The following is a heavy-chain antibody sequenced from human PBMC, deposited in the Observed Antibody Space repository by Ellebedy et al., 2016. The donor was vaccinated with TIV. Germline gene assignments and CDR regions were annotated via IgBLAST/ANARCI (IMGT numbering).Heavy chain of an antibody. CDR1: GFTFSSYG. J-gene: IGHJ4*02. D-gene: IGHD2-15*01. V-gene: IGHV3-30*18. CDR3: AKDPGATLKGYFDY. Sequence: GGSLRLXXAASGFTFSSYGMHWVRQAPGKGLEWVAVISYDGSNKYYADSVKGRFTISRDNSKNTLYLQMNSLRAEDTAVYYCAKDPGATLKGYFDYWGQGTLVTVSS. CDR2: ISYDGSNK.